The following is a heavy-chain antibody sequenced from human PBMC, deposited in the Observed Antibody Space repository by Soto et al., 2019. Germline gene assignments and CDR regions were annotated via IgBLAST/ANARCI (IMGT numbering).Heavy chain of an antibody. D-gene: IGHD4-17*01. J-gene: IGHJ4*02. Sequence: GGSLRLSCAASGFTFSNAWMSWVRQAPGKGLEWVGRIKSKTDGGTTDYAAPMKGRFTISRDDSKNTLYLQMNSLKTEDTAVYYCTTDWGYGDYYFDYWGQGTLVTVSS. CDR1: GFTFSNAW. CDR3: TTDWGYGDYYFDY. V-gene: IGHV3-15*01. CDR2: IKSKTDGGTT.